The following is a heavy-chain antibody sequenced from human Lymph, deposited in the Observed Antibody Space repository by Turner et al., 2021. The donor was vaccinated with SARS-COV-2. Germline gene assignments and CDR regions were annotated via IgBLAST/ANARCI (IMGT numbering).Heavy chain of an antibody. D-gene: IGHD1-1*01. V-gene: IGHV1-24*01. CDR2: FDPEDGET. J-gene: IGHJ4*02. CDR3: ATLKSNWKILTGRYYFDF. CDR1: GYTLTELS. Sequence: QVQLVQSGAEVKKPGASVKVSCKVSGYTLTELSIHWLRQAPGKGLEWMGGFDPEDGETIYAQKYQGRVTMTEDTSTDTAYMELSSLRSEDTAVYYCATLKSNWKILTGRYYFDFWGQGTLVTVSS.